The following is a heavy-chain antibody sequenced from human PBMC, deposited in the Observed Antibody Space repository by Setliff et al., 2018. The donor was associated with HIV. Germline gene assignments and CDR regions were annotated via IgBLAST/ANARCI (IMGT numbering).Heavy chain of an antibody. CDR3: AGPHHYFDF. CDR1: GGSFSVDGYY. V-gene: IGHV4-34*01. CDR2: INPTGSIT. Sequence: SETLSLTCVVSGGSFSVDGYYWSWIRQSPGRGLEWIGQINPTGSITNYNPSFKSRVTISVETSRRQFSLSLTSMTAAGPAMYYCAGPHHYFDFWGQGTQVTVSS. J-gene: IGHJ4*02.